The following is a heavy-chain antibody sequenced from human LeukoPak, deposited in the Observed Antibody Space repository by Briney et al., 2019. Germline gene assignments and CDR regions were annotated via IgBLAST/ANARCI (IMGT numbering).Heavy chain of an antibody. CDR3: AKDAYNDGRSWGYFDS. CDR2: ISITGVST. V-gene: IGHV3-23*01. D-gene: IGHD3-22*01. CDR1: GFTFSRYS. Sequence: GGSLRLSCAASGFTFSRYSMSWVRQAPGKGLEWVSAISITGVSTFYGDSVKGRFTISRDDSRRMLFLQVNSLRAEDTAVYYCAKDAYNDGRSWGYFDSWGQGALVTVSS. J-gene: IGHJ4*02.